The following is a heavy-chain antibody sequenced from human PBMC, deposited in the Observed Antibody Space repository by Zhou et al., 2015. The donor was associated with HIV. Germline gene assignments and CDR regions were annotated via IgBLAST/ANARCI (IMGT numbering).Heavy chain of an antibody. V-gene: IGHV1-69*06. D-gene: IGHD3-22*01. CDR3: ARDDSSGYHSFDY. CDR1: GGTFNSDG. CDR2: IIPMFGTT. Sequence: QVQLVQSGAEVKKPGSSVKVSCKASGGTFNSDGVSWVRQAPGQGLEWMGSIIPMFGTTTYAQTFQGRVTFSADRSTSSAYMELRRLGSEDTAIYYCARDDSSGYHSFDYWGQGTLVTVSS. J-gene: IGHJ4*02.